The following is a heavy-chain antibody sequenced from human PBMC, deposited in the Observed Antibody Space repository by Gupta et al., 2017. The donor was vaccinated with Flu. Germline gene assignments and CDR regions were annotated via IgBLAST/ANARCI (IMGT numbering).Heavy chain of an antibody. Sequence: EVQLVGSGGGLVQPGGSLGLSCAASGFPFSNFWMNWVRQAPGKGLEWVANINQDGTKKNYVDSVKGRFTVSRDSAKNSLYLQMDSLRAEDTAVYYCARNRGWEQFDYWGQGTLVTVSS. J-gene: IGHJ4*02. CDR3: ARNRGWEQFDY. V-gene: IGHV3-7*01. D-gene: IGHD5-24*01. CDR1: GFPFSNFW. CDR2: INQDGTKK.